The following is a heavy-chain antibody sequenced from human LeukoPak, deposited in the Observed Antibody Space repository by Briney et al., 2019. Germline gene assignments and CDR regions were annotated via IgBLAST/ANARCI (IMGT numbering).Heavy chain of an antibody. J-gene: IGHJ4*02. CDR3: ARDYFAMVRGVIITPLGY. CDR2: ISAYNGNT. Sequence: ASVKVSCKASGYTFTSYGISWVRQAPGQGLEWMGWISAYNGNTNYAQKLQGRVTMTTDTSTSTAYMELRSLRSDDTAVYYCARDYFAMVRGVIITPLGYWSQGTLVTVSS. CDR1: GYTFTSYG. V-gene: IGHV1-18*01. D-gene: IGHD3-10*01.